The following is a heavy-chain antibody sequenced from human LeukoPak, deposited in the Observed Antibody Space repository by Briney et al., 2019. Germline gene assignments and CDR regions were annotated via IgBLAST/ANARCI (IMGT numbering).Heavy chain of an antibody. CDR1: GGSISSYY. CDR2: IYYSGST. Sequence: SETLSLTCTVSGGSISSYYWSWIRQPPRKGLEWIGYIYYSGSTNYNPSLKSRVTISVDTSKNQFSLKLSSVTAADTAVYYCARHASSSWALFHYWGQGTLVTVSS. CDR3: ARHASSSWALFHY. J-gene: IGHJ4*02. D-gene: IGHD6-13*01. V-gene: IGHV4-59*08.